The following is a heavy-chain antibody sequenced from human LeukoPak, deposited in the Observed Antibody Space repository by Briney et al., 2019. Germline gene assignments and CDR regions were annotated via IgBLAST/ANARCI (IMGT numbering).Heavy chain of an antibody. CDR3: AKDWHILTGRNCFDP. V-gene: IGHV1-18*01. D-gene: IGHD3-9*01. CDR1: GYTFNNYG. J-gene: IGHJ5*02. Sequence: ASVKVSCKASGYTFNNYGISWVRQAPGQGLEGMGWVTSYNGDTNYAQKFQGRVTMSTDTSTSTAYMELRSLRFDDTAIYYCAKDWHILTGRNCFDPWGQGTLVTVSS. CDR2: VTSYNGDT.